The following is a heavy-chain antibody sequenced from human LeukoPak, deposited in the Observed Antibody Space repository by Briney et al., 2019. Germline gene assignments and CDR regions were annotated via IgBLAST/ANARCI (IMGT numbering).Heavy chain of an antibody. V-gene: IGHV4-30-4*01. D-gene: IGHD6-6*01. J-gene: IGHJ5*02. Sequence: SETLSLTCTVSGGSISSGNYYWSWIRQPPGMGLEWIGYIFYLGSTYYNPSLKSRVSISVNTFKNQFSLKLTAVTAADTAVYYCARKYPDHWFDPWGQGTLVTVSS. CDR2: IFYLGST. CDR3: ARKYPDHWFDP. CDR1: GGSISSGNYY.